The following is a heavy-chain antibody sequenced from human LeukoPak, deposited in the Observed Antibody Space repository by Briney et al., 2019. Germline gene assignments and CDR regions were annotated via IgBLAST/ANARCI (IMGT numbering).Heavy chain of an antibody. CDR1: GFTFGVYA. V-gene: IGHV3-49*04. J-gene: IGHJ4*02. D-gene: IGHD1-26*01. CDR2: IRSEAYGGTT. CDR3: TREFSRYSGSYCNY. Sequence: GGSLRLSCTASGFTFGVYAMSWVRQAPGKGLEWVGFIRSEAYGGTTEYAASVKGRFTISRDDSKSIAYLQMNSLKTEDTAVYYCTREFSRYSGSYCNYWGQGTLVTVSS.